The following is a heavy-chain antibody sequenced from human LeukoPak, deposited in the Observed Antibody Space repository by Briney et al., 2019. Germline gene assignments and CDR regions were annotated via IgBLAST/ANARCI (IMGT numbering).Heavy chain of an antibody. Sequence: QAGGSLRLSCVASGXHFKSYGMHWVRQAPGKGLEWVAVIWNDGSNKYYADSVKGRFTISRDDSTNTLSLQMNSLRDEDTAVYFCARSRGGSSSGAGDCFDYWGQGTLVTVAS. CDR3: ARSRGGSSSGAGDCFDY. D-gene: IGHD2-15*01. J-gene: IGHJ4*02. CDR2: IWNDGSNK. V-gene: IGHV3-33*01. CDR1: GXHFKSYG.